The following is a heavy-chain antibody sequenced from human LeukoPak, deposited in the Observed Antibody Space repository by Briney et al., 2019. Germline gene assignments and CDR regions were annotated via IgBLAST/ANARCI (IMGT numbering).Heavy chain of an antibody. D-gene: IGHD4-17*01. CDR2: ISYDGSNK. Sequence: GRSLRLSCAASGFTFSSYAMHWVRQAPGKGLEWVAVISYDGSNKYYADSVKGRFTTSRDNSKNTLYLQMNSLRAEDTAVYYCASVFPPHTVTIGYFDYWGQGTLVTVSS. V-gene: IGHV3-30*04. CDR3: ASVFPPHTVTIGYFDY. CDR1: GFTFSSYA. J-gene: IGHJ4*02.